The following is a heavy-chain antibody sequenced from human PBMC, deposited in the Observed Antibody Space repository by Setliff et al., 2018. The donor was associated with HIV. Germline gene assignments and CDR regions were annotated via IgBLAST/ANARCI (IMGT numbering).Heavy chain of an antibody. CDR3: AKAYYYDSSGYSRYYYYYGMDV. D-gene: IGHD3-22*01. V-gene: IGHV3-30*04. CDR1: GFTFSSYA. J-gene: IGHJ6*02. Sequence: GGSLRLSCAASGFTFSSYAMHWVRQAPGKGLEWVAVISYDGSNKYYADSVKGRLTISRDNSKNTLYLQMNSLRAEDTAVYYCAKAYYYDSSGYSRYYYYYGMDVWGQGTTVTVSS. CDR2: ISYDGSNK.